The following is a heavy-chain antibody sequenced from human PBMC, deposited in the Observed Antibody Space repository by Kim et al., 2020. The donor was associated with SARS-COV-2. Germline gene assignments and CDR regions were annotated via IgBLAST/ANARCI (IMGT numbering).Heavy chain of an antibody. Sequence: GGSLRLSCAVSGFTLSDHCMDWVRQAPGKGLEWVGRSRNKANSYSTEYAASVKGRFTISRDDSKRSLYLQMNSLKTEDTAVYYCTSGAPYCSGGNCYCGVDVWGQGTTVTVSS. CDR1: GFTLSDHC. CDR3: TSGAPYCSGGNCYCGVDV. V-gene: IGHV3-72*01. D-gene: IGHD2-15*01. CDR2: SRNKANSYST. J-gene: IGHJ6*02.